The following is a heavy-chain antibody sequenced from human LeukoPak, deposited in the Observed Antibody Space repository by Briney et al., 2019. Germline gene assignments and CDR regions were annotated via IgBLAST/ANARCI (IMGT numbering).Heavy chain of an antibody. D-gene: IGHD3-22*01. CDR1: GDSINSLDL. J-gene: IGHJ4*02. CDR2: MYLSGTT. CDR3: AGLVGRYSSGLYYYYFDY. V-gene: IGHV4-4*02. Sequence: PSGTLSLTCTVSGDSINSLDLWSWVRPPPGKGLEWIAEMYLSGTTHSNPSVKSRVTISIDKSKNQFFLNLSSVTAADTAVYYCAGLVGRYSSGLYYYYFDYWGQGTLVTVSS.